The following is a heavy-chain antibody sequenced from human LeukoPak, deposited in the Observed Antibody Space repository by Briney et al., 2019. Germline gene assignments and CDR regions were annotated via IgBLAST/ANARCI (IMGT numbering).Heavy chain of an antibody. D-gene: IGHD2-2*01. CDR2: FDPEDGET. J-gene: IGHJ6*02. CDR1: GYTLTELS. CDR3: ATDVRCSSTSCNYYYYGMDV. Sequence: ASVKVSCKVSGYTLTELSMHWVRQAPGKGLEWMGGFDPEDGETTYAQKFQGRVTMTEDTSTDTAYMELSSLRSEDTAVYYCATDVRCSSTSCNYYYYGMDVWGQGTTVTVSS. V-gene: IGHV1-24*01.